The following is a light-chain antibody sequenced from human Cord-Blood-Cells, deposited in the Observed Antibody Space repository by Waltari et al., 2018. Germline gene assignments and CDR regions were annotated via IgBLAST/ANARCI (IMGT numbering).Light chain of an antibody. CDR2: EGT. V-gene: IGLV2-23*01. J-gene: IGLJ3*02. CDR1: SSDVGSYNL. CDR3: CSYAGSSWV. Sequence: QSALTQPASVSGSPGQSITISCTGTSSDVGSYNLVSWYQQHPGKYPKLLIYEGTKRSSGVSNRFSGSKSGNTASLTISGLQAEDEADYYCCSYAGSSWVFGGGTKLTVL.